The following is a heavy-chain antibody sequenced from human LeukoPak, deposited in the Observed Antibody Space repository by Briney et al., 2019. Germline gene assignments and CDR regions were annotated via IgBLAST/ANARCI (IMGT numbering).Heavy chain of an antibody. J-gene: IGHJ4*02. V-gene: IGHV3-7*01. Sequence: GGSLRLSCAVSGSTSSRNFMSWVRQTPEKGLEWVANINQDGSEKNYVDSVKGQFTISRDNAKNSLYLQMNSLRAEDTAVYYCARVTEDIVVVPAAPLDYWGQGTLVTVSS. CDR2: INQDGSEK. D-gene: IGHD2-2*01. CDR1: GSTSSRNF. CDR3: ARVTEDIVVVPAAPLDY.